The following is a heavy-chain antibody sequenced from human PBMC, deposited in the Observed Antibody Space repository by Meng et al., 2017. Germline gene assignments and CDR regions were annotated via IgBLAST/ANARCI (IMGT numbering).Heavy chain of an antibody. CDR3: RGDSSSWYYFDY. J-gene: IGHJ4*02. Sequence: QLQLQESGPGLVKPSETLSLTCTVSGGSISSSSYYWGWIRQPPGKGLEWIGSIYYSGSTYYNPSLKSRVTISVDTSKNQFSLKLSSVTAADTAVYYCRGDSSSWYYFDYWGQGTLVTVSS. CDR2: IYYSGST. CDR1: GGSISSSSYY. D-gene: IGHD6-13*01. V-gene: IGHV4-39*07.